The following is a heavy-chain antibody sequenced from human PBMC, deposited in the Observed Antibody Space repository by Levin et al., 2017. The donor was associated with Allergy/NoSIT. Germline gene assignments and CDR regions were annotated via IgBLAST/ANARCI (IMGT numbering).Heavy chain of an antibody. Sequence: GGSLRLSCAASGFTFSSYGMHWVRQAPGKGLEWVAVIWYDGSNKYYADSVKGRFTISRDNSKNTLYLQMNSLRAEDTAVYYCARVPSKWDSNYYYMDVWGKGTTVTVSS. CDR1: GFTFSSYG. D-gene: IGHD1-26*01. CDR2: IWYDGSNK. V-gene: IGHV3-33*01. J-gene: IGHJ6*03. CDR3: ARVPSKWDSNYYYMDV.